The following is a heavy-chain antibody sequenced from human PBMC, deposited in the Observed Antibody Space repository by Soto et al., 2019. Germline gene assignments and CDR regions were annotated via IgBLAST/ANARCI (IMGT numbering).Heavy chain of an antibody. CDR3: ARDDYGSGSRLDY. Sequence: TSETLSLTCTVSGGSISNYYWSWIRQPPGKGLEWIGYIYYSGSTNYNPSLKSRVTISVDTSKNQFSLKLSSVTAADTAVYYCARDDYGSGSRLDYWGQGTLVTVSS. CDR1: GGSISNYY. CDR2: IYYSGST. V-gene: IGHV4-59*01. J-gene: IGHJ4*02. D-gene: IGHD3-10*01.